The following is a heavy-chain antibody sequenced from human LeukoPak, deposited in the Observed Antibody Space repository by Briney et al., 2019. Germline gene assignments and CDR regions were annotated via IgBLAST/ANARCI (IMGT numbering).Heavy chain of an antibody. D-gene: IGHD5-18*01. CDR1: GFIFSTYA. CDR2: ISYDGSDK. Sequence: GSLRLSCAASGFIFSTYAIHWVRQAPGKGPEWVAVISYDGSDKWYADSVKGRFTISRDNSKNTVYLQMNSLRTEDTAVYYCARVGETKQMWLPPDYWGQGTLVTVSS. CDR3: ARVGETKQMWLPPDY. V-gene: IGHV3-30-3*01. J-gene: IGHJ4*02.